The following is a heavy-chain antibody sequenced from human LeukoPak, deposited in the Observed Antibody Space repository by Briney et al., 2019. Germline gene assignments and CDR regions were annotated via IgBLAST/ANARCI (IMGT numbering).Heavy chain of an antibody. CDR2: ISGSGGST. D-gene: IGHD3-10*01. CDR3: AKDLILWFGEFDY. CDR1: GFTFSSYA. Sequence: GALRLSCAASGFTFSSYAMSWVRQAPGKGLEWVSAISGSGGSTYYADSVKGRFTISRDNSKNTLYLQMNSLRAEDTAVYYCAKDLILWFGEFDYWGQGTLVTVSS. V-gene: IGHV3-23*01. J-gene: IGHJ4*02.